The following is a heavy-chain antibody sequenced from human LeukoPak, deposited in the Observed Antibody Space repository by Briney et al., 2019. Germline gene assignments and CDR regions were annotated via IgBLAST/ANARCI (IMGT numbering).Heavy chain of an antibody. D-gene: IGHD5-18*01. CDR2: ISGSGGST. Sequence: PGGSLRLSCAASGFTFSSYAMSWVRQAPGKGLEWVSAISGSGGSTYYADSVKGRFTISRDNSKNTLYLQMNSLRAEDTAVYYCASTRGYSYGYWFDYWGQGTLVTVSS. CDR1: GFTFSSYA. CDR3: ASTRGYSYGYWFDY. V-gene: IGHV3-23*01. J-gene: IGHJ5*01.